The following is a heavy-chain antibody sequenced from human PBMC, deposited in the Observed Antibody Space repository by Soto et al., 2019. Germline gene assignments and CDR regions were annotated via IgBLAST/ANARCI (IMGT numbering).Heavy chain of an antibody. J-gene: IGHJ1*01. D-gene: IGHD6-19*01. Sequence: GGSLRLSCVASGFIFTSYSMVWVRLAPGKGLEWVASISSGSDSIFYADSVKGRFTVSRDKAKNSLFLQMNNLRAEDTAVYFCARDRSADRFVQYFQHWGQGTQVTVSS. V-gene: IGHV3-21*01. CDR3: ARDRSADRFVQYFQH. CDR1: GFIFTSYS. CDR2: ISSGSDSI.